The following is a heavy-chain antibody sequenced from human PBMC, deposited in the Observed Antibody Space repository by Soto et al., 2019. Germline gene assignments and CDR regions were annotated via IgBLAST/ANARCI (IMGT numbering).Heavy chain of an antibody. J-gene: IGHJ4*02. D-gene: IGHD3-22*01. V-gene: IGHV3-23*01. CDR2: ISGSGGST. CDR1: GFTFSSYA. Sequence: PGGSLRLSCAASGFTFSSYAMSWVRQAPGKGLEWVSAISGSGGSTYYADSVKGRFTISRDNSKNTLYLQMNSLRAEDTAVYYCAKTPSYYYDSSGYSLWGQGTLVTVSS. CDR3: AKTPSYYYDSSGYSL.